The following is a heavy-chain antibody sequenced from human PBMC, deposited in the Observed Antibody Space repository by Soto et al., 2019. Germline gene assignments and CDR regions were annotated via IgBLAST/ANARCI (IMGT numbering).Heavy chain of an antibody. D-gene: IGHD3-9*01. CDR3: ARRYPSSYYDILTGYYPHYYYYMDV. V-gene: IGHV3-11*01. CDR2: ISSSGSTI. CDR1: GFTFSDDY. Sequence: GGSLRLSCAASGFTFSDDYMSWIRQAPGKGLEWVSYISSSGSTIYYADSVKGRFTISRDNAKNSLYLQMNSLRAEDTAVYYCARRYPSSYYDILTGYYPHYYYYMDVWGKGTTVTVSS. J-gene: IGHJ6*03.